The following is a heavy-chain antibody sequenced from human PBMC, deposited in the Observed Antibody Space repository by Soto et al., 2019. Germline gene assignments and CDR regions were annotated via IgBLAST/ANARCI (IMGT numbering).Heavy chain of an antibody. CDR1: GFTFSSYV. J-gene: IGHJ2*01. V-gene: IGHV3-23*01. CDR2: ISGSGGST. Sequence: EVQLLESGGGLVQPGGSLRLSCAASGFTFSSYVMSWVLQAPGKGLEWVSAISGSGGSTYYPDSVKGRFTISRDNSKNTLYLQMNYLRAEDTAVYYCAAVPLTGDWYFDLWGRGTLVTVSS. CDR3: AAVPLTGDWYFDL. D-gene: IGHD2-2*01.